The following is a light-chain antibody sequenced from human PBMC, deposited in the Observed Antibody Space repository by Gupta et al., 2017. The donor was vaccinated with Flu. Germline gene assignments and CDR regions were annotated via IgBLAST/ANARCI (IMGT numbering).Light chain of an antibody. CDR1: SSDIGAYDF. CDR2: EVS. J-gene: IGLJ7*01. V-gene: IGLV2-14*01. CDR3: SSYTKSATLV. Sequence: QSALAQPASVSGSPGQSITFSCVGTSSDIGAYDFVSWYQQHPDKAPKLIIFEVSSRPSGISDRFSGSKSGDTASLTISGLQAEDEANYYCSSYTKSATLVFGDGTQFPVL.